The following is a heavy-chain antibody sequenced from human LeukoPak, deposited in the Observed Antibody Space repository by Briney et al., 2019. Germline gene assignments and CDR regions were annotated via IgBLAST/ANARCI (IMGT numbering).Heavy chain of an antibody. D-gene: IGHD5-18*01. V-gene: IGHV3-21*01. J-gene: IGHJ4*02. CDR3: ARAYSHLFDY. Sequence: PGGSLRLSCAASGFTFSSYSMNWVRQAPGKGLEWVSSISDRSNYIYYADSVKGCFTISRDNAKNSLYLQLNSLRAEDTAVYYCARAYSHLFDYWGQGTLVTISS. CDR2: ISDRSNYI. CDR1: GFTFSSYS.